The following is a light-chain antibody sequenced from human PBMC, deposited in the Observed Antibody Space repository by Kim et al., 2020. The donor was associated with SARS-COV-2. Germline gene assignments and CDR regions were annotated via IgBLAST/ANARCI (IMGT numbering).Light chain of an antibody. V-gene: IGKV3-11*01. J-gene: IGKJ4*01. CDR3: QQRYNWPPLT. CDR2: EAS. CDR1: QSVRSY. Sequence: SPVERATLSGRASQSVRSYLAWYQQKHGQAPRLLIYEASNRATGIPARFSGSGSVTDFTLTISSLEPEDFSVYYCQQRYNWPPLTFGGGNKVDIK.